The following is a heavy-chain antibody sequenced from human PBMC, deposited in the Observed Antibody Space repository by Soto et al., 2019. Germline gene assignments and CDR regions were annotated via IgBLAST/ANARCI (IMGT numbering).Heavy chain of an antibody. CDR3: ARFLGPTSSENWFDP. J-gene: IGHJ5*02. V-gene: IGHV1-18*01. CDR2: VSGYNGHT. CDR1: VYTFFSYA. Sequence: KLVQSGAEVKKPGASVKVSCQTSVYTFFSYAITWVLQAPGQGLEWMGGVSGYNGHTNYAQKFQERVTMTRDISTTTVFMEVRNLRSDDTAVYYFARFLGPTSSENWFDPWGQGTLVTVSS. D-gene: IGHD1-26*01.